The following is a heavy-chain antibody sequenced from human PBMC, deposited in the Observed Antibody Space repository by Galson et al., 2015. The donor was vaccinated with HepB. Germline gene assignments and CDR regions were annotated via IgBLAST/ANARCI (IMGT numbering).Heavy chain of an antibody. D-gene: IGHD2-8*01. V-gene: IGHV3-23*01. J-gene: IGHJ4*02. Sequence: CAASGFTFSKHGMNWVRQAPGKGLEWVSSIDGDGGSKYYADSVKGRFAISRDNSKSTMYLQMNSLRAEDTAVYYCARSLMAGVFGYWGQGSLVTVSS. CDR2: IDGDGGSK. CDR1: GFTFSKHG. CDR3: ARSLMAGVFGY.